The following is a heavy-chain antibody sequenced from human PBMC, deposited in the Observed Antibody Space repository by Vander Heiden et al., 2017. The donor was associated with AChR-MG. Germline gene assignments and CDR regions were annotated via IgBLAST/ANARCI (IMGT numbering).Heavy chain of an antibody. CDR1: GLTFNNVA. CDR3: AKEVSIRTMDV. CDR2: ISDTGSTK. Sequence: VQLLESGGGLVQPRGSLRLSCAVSGLTFNNVAMDWVRQAPGKGLEWVSGISDTGSTKNYADSVKGRFTISKDDSNNTLFLQMNSLRAEDTAVYYCAKEVSIRTMDVWGQGTTVTVSS. J-gene: IGHJ6*02. V-gene: IGHV3-23*01. D-gene: IGHD1-1*01.